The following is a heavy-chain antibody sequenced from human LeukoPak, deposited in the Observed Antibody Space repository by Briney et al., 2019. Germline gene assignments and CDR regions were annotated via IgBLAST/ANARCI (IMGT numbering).Heavy chain of an antibody. D-gene: IGHD3-10*01. Sequence: SETLSLTCTVSGGSISSSSYYWGWIRQPPGKGLEWIGSIYYSGSTYYNPSLKSRVTISVDTPKNQFSLKLSSVTAADTAVYYCARRWSGENLFDYWGPGTLVTVSS. CDR3: ARRWSGENLFDY. CDR1: GGSISSSSYY. J-gene: IGHJ4*02. CDR2: IYYSGST. V-gene: IGHV4-39*07.